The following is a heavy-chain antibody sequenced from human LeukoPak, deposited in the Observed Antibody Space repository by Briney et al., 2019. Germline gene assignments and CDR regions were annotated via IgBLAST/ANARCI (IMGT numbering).Heavy chain of an antibody. D-gene: IGHD4-17*01. J-gene: IGHJ3*02. Sequence: SETLSLTCTVSGGSISSYYWSWLRQPPGKGLEGIGYIYYSGSTNYNPSLKSRVTISVDTSKNQFSLKLSSVTAADTAVYYCARTLYGDYGFDAFDIWGQGTMVTVSS. CDR1: GGSISSYY. CDR2: IYYSGST. CDR3: ARTLYGDYGFDAFDI. V-gene: IGHV4-59*01.